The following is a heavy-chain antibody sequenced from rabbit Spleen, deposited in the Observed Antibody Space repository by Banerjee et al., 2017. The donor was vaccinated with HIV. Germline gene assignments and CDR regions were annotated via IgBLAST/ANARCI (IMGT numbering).Heavy chain of an antibody. CDR1: GFSFSSSYW. J-gene: IGHJ4*01. D-gene: IGHD1-1*01. CDR3: AREDVGGSVSL. Sequence: QSLEESGGDLVKPGASLTLTCTASGFSFSSSYWICWVRQAPGKGLEWIACIVLAGSGTTAYASWAKGRFTISKTSSTAVTLQMTSLTAADTATYFCAREDVGGSVSLWGPGTLVTVS. CDR2: IVLAGSGTT. V-gene: IGHV1S40*01.